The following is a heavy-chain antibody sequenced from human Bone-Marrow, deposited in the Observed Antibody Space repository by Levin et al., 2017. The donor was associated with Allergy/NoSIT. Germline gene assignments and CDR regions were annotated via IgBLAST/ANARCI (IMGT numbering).Heavy chain of an antibody. J-gene: IGHJ4*02. CDR2: ISPDGETK. CDR3: AREDSPMVLRSFDY. D-gene: IGHD3-3*01. CDR1: GIIISSYS. Sequence: GGSLRLSCAASGIIISSYSMHWVRQAPGKGLEWVAMISPDGETKTYADFVTGLFTISRDNSKSTMYLQMSSLRPEDTAISFCAREDSPMVLRSFDYWDQGALVTVSS. V-gene: IGHV3-30*04.